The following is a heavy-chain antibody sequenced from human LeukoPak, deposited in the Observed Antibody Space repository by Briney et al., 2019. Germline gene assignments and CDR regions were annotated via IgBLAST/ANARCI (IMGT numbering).Heavy chain of an antibody. CDR3: ARDLIYYDSSGSDY. CDR1: GFTFSSYS. V-gene: IGHV3-21*01. D-gene: IGHD3-22*01. Sequence: PGGSLRLSCAASGFTFSSYSMNWVRQAPGKGLEWVSSIISSSSYIYYADSVKGRFTISRDNAKNSLYLQMNSLRAEDTAVYYCARDLIYYDSSGSDYWGQGTLVTVSS. CDR2: IISSSSYI. J-gene: IGHJ4*02.